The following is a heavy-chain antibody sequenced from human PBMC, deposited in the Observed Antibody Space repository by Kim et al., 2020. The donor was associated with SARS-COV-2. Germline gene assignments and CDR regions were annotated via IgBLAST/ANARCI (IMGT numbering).Heavy chain of an antibody. J-gene: IGHJ4*02. CDR1: GFTFSAFT. D-gene: IGHD1-1*01. CDR2: ISASGSGT. Sequence: GGSLRLSCATSGFTFSAFTMSWVRQTPGKGLEWVSTISASGSGTFYADSVKGRFTISRDNSNDMLYLQMNSLRAEDTAVYSCAKRPGRTDATDWCFDYWGQGTLVTVSS. CDR3: AKRPGRTDATDWCFDY. V-gene: IGHV3-23*01.